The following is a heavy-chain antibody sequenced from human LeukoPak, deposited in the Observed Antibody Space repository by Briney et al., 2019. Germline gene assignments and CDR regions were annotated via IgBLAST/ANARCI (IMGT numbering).Heavy chain of an antibody. CDR3: AIWNYSTFDY. J-gene: IGHJ4*02. CDR2: IFSEIDGGTT. Sequence: GGSLRLSCAASGFTFSSAWMTWVRQAPGKGLEWVGRIFSEIDGGTTHYAAPVKGRFTISRDDSKNILYLQMNSVTTEDSAIYYCAIWNYSTFDYWGQGTLVTVSS. V-gene: IGHV3-15*01. D-gene: IGHD1-7*01. CDR1: GFTFSSAW.